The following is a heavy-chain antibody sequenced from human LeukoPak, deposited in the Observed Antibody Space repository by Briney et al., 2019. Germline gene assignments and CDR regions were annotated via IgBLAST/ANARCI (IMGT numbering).Heavy chain of an antibody. CDR2: ISYDGSNK. D-gene: IGHD6-19*01. J-gene: IGHJ6*02. CDR3: ARDISWSSVAGTDYYYGMDV. V-gene: IGHV3-30*04. CDR1: GFTFSSYA. Sequence: GGSLRLSCAASGFTFSSYAMHWVRQAPGKGLEWVAAISYDGSNKYYADSVKGRFTISRDNSKNTLYLQMNSLRAEDTAVYYCARDISWSSVAGTDYYYGMDVWGQGTTVTVSS.